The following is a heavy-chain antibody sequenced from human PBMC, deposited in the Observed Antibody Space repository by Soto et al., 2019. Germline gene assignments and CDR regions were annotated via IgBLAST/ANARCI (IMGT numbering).Heavy chain of an antibody. CDR2: IIPIFGTT. Sequence: QVHLMQSGAEVKKPGSSVKVSCKASGGTFGSDAITWVRQAPGQGLEWVGRIIPIFGTTNYAQNLQGRVTISADKSTLTSYMELHSLTSDDTALYYCARDRTDSGYYTNWLDRWGQGTQVTVSS. CDR1: GGTFGSDA. V-gene: IGHV1-69*06. D-gene: IGHD3-22*01. CDR3: ARDRTDSGYYTNWLDR. J-gene: IGHJ5*02.